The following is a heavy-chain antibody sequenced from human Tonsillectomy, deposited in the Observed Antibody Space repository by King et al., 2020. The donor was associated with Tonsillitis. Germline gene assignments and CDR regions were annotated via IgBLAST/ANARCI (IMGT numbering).Heavy chain of an antibody. J-gene: IGHJ4*01. CDR3: ARXLYYXDXXXYFDY. CDR2: ISYDGSNK. Sequence: VQLVESGGGVVQPGRSLRLSCAASGFTFSSYAMHWVRQAPGKGLEWVAVISYDGSNKYYADSVKGRFTISRDNSKNTLYLQMNSLRAEDTAVYYCARXLYYXDXXXYFDYXGQGXPGXRXL. D-gene: IGHD3-22*01. V-gene: IGHV3-30-3*01. CDR1: GFTFSSYA.